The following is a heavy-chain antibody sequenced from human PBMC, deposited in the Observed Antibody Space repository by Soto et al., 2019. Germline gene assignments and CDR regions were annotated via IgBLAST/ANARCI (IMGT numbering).Heavy chain of an antibody. V-gene: IGHV1-2*02. Sequence: GASVKVSCKASGYTFTGYYMHWVRQAPGQGLEWMGWINPNSGGTNYAQKFQGRVTMTRDTSISTAYMELSRLRSDDTAVYYCARGTGGDYDNTYYYYYYGMDVWGQGTTVTVSS. CDR1: GYTFTGYY. CDR3: ARGTGGDYDNTYYYYYYGMDV. CDR2: INPNSGGT. J-gene: IGHJ6*02. D-gene: IGHD4-17*01.